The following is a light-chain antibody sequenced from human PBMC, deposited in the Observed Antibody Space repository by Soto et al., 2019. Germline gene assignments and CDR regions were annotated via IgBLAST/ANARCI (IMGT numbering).Light chain of an antibody. J-gene: IGKJ1*01. CDR3: LQDNSYPRT. Sequence: DIQMTQSPSAMSASVGDSVTITCRASQDISNCLAWFQHKPGKAPKLLIYAASSLQSGVPSRFSGSGSGTEFTLTISSLQPEDFATYYCLQDNSYPRTFGQGTKVDIK. CDR2: AAS. V-gene: IGKV1-17*03. CDR1: QDISNC.